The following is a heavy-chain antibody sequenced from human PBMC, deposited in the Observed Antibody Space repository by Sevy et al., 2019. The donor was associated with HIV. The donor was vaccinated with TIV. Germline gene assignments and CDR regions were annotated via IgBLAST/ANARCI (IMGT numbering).Heavy chain of an antibody. V-gene: IGHV4-38-2*01. J-gene: IGHJ4*02. Sequence: SETLSLSCSVSGYSISNGCFWGWIRQPPGKGLEWVDRIYHSGRTDYNQSLKSRLTMSIDTSKNQFSLRLTSLTAADTAVYYCARSPAGRYYFDYWGQGALVTVSS. CDR2: IYHSGRT. CDR3: ARSPAGRYYFDY. CDR1: GYSISNGCF.